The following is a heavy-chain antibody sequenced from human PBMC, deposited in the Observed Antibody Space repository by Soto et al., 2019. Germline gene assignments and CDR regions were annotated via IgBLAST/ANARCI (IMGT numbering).Heavy chain of an antibody. CDR3: ARSGYNYGSHYYPCMDV. V-gene: IGHV1-18*01. J-gene: IGHJ6*02. D-gene: IGHD5-18*01. Sequence: ASVKVSCKSSGYTFTSYGLTWVRQAPGQGLEWMGWISAYDGNTNSAQKFQGRVTMSTDTSTSTAYMELRSLTSDDTAVYYCARSGYNYGSHYYPCMDVWGQGTTVTVSS. CDR2: ISAYDGNT. CDR1: GYTFTSYG.